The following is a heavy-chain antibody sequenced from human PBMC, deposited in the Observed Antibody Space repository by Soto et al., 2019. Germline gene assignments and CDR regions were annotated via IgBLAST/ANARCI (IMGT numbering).Heavy chain of an antibody. D-gene: IGHD1-26*01. J-gene: IGHJ4*02. V-gene: IGHV1-2*04. CDR1: GYTFTGYY. Sequence: QVQLVQSGAAVKKPGASVKVSCTASGYTFTGYYMHWVRQAPGQGLEWMGWINPNSGGTNYAQKFQGWVTMTRDTSMSTAYMELCRLRSDDTVVYYCARGVVGATSTFDYLGQGTLVTVSS. CDR3: ARGVVGATSTFDY. CDR2: INPNSGGT.